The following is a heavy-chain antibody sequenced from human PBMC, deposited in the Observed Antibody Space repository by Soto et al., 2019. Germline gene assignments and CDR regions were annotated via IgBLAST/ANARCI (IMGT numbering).Heavy chain of an antibody. CDR3: TRGTELVYCTSTSCPGIDV. V-gene: IGHV1-69*13. Sequence: SVKVSCKASGGTFSSYAISWVRQAPGQGLEWMGGIIPIFGTANYAQKFQGRVTITADESTSTAYMGLSSLRSEDTAVYYCTRGTELVYCTSTSCPGIDVWGQGTTVTVSS. CDR1: GGTFSSYA. J-gene: IGHJ6*02. CDR2: IIPIFGTA. D-gene: IGHD2-2*01.